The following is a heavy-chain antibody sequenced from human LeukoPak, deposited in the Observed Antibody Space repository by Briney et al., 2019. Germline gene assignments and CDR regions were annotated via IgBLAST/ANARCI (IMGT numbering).Heavy chain of an antibody. CDR2: ISGNGGST. CDR1: GFTFSSYA. V-gene: IGHV3-23*01. D-gene: IGHD6-19*01. Sequence: GGSLRLSGAASGFTFSSYAINWVRQAPGKGLEGGSVISGNGGSTYYADSVKGRFTISRDNSKNTLDLQMSSLRAEDTSVYYCAKSRLSSSGWYFDYWGQGTLVTVSS. J-gene: IGHJ4*02. CDR3: AKSRLSSSGWYFDY.